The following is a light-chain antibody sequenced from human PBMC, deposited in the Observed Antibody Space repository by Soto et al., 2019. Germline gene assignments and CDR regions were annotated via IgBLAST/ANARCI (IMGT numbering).Light chain of an antibody. CDR3: SSYRTTSPCV. CDR2: EVS. Sequence: VLTQPSSVSGSPGQAITISCTGTSSDIGGYNYVSWYDHHPGKAPRLIIYEVSNRPSGVSIRFSGSKSGNTAFLTISGLQAEDEAHYYCSSYRTTSPCVFGTGTKVTVL. V-gene: IGLV2-14*01. CDR1: SSDIGGYNY. J-gene: IGLJ1*01.